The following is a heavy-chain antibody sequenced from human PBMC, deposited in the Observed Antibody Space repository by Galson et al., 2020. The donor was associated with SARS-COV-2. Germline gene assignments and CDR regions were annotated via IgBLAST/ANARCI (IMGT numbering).Heavy chain of an antibody. CDR1: GFSFSSFE. CDR2: ISSAGSSI. J-gene: IGHJ3*02. D-gene: IGHD2-15*01. Sequence: GGSLRLSCAASGFSFSSFEMNWVRQVPGKGLEWVSYISSAGSSIHYADSVKGRFTISRDNSKNSLFLQINSLRAEDTAVYYCARGEYCSGGACSPGAFDIWGRGAMVTVSP. CDR3: ARGEYCSGGACSPGAFDI. V-gene: IGHV3-48*03.